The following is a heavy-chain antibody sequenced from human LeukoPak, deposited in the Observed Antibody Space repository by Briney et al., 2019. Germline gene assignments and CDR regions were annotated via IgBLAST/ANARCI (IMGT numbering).Heavy chain of an antibody. D-gene: IGHD4-17*01. V-gene: IGHV1-46*01. CDR1: GYTFTSYY. CDR2: INPSGGST. J-gene: IGHJ6*03. CDR3: ARDLSYGDYVGYMDV. Sequence: ASVKVSCKASGYTFTSYYMHWVRQAPGQGLEWMGIINPSGGSTSYAQKFQGRVTMTRDMSTSTVYMELSSLRSEDTAVYYCARDLSYGDYVGYMDVWGKGTTVTVSS.